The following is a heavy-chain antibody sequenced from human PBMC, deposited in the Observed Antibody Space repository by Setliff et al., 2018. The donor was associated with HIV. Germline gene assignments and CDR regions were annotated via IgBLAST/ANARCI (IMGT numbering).Heavy chain of an antibody. CDR2: IYYSGST. V-gene: IGHV4-59*11. CDR1: GGSITPHY. J-gene: IGHJ5*02. D-gene: IGHD2-15*01. CDR3: ARQFPPYHGGAHYSDL. Sequence: PSETLSLTCTVSGGSITPHYWSWIRQPPGKGLEWIGLIYYSGSTNYSPSLKSRVTISVDSSKNQFSLKLTSVTAADAAIYYCARQFPPYHGGAHYSDLWSQGTLVTVSS.